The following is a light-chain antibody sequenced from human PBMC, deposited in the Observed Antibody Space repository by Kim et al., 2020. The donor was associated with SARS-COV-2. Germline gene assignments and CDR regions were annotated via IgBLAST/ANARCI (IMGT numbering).Light chain of an antibody. CDR3: TSRDNNEWV. CDR2: GKN. Sequence: SSELTQDPAVSVALGQTVRITCQGDSLRSNHASWYQQKPGQAPLVVIYGKNNRPSGIPDRFSGSRSGNTTSLTIPGSQPEDEADFYFTSRDNNEWVFGGG. J-gene: IGLJ3*02. V-gene: IGLV3-19*01. CDR1: SLRSNH.